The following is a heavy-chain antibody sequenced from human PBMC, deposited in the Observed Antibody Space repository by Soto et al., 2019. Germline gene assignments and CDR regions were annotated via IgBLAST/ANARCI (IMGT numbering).Heavy chain of an antibody. J-gene: IGHJ4*02. D-gene: IGHD1-20*01. CDR1: GFTFSSYG. Sequence: GGSLRLSCAASGFTFSSYGMHWVRQAPGKGLEWVAVISYDGSNKYYADSVKGRFTISRDNSKNTLYLQMNSLRAEDTAVYYCATLLTGTFDYWGQRTLVTVSS. V-gene: IGHV3-30*03. CDR2: ISYDGSNK. CDR3: ATLLTGTFDY.